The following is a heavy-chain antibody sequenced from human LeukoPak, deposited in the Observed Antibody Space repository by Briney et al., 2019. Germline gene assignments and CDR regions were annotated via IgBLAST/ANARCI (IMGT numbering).Heavy chain of an antibody. Sequence: PGGSLRLSCAASGFTFSDYYMSWIRQAPGKGLEWVSYITGSGSSIYYADSVKGRFTISRDNAKSSLSLQMNSLRAEDTAVYYCVRANYGFDYWGQGTLVTVSS. D-gene: IGHD3-16*01. V-gene: IGHV3-11*01. CDR3: VRANYGFDY. J-gene: IGHJ4*02. CDR2: ITGSGSSI. CDR1: GFTFSDYY.